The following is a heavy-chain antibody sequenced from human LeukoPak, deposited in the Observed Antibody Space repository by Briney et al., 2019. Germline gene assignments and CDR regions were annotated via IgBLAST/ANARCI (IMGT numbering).Heavy chain of an antibody. D-gene: IGHD5-18*01. CDR1: EYTFTDYY. CDR2: ISPNSGGT. V-gene: IGHV1-2*02. Sequence: ASVKVSCKASEYTFTDYYIHWVRQAPGQGLEWMGWISPNSGGTNYAQKFQGRVTMTRDTSISTAYMELSSLRSGDTAVYYCARGGAYTYGYYWGQGTLVTVSS. J-gene: IGHJ4*02. CDR3: ARGGAYTYGYY.